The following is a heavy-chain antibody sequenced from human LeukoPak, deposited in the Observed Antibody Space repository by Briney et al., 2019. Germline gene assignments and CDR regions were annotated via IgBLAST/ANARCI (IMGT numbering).Heavy chain of an antibody. CDR2: ITGSGGST. CDR1: GFTFSSYA. J-gene: IGHJ4*02. D-gene: IGHD6-19*01. Sequence: PGGSLRLSCAASGFTFSSYAMSWVRQAPGKGLEWVSGITGSGGSTYYADSVKGRFTISRDNSKSTLFLQMNSLRAEDTAIYYCAKKSVADVPLLHWGQGTLVTVSS. CDR3: AKKSVADVPLLH. V-gene: IGHV3-23*01.